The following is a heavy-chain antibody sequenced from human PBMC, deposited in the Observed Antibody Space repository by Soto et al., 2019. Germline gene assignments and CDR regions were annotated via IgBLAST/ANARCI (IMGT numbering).Heavy chain of an antibody. CDR3: ASNEGYCSGGSCLQDDY. CDR1: GGSISSSSYY. J-gene: IGHJ4*02. D-gene: IGHD2-15*01. Sequence: QLQLQESGPGLVKPSETLSLTCTVSGGSISSSSYYWGWIRQPPGKGLEWIGSIYYSGSTYYNPSLKSRVSISVDSSKDQFSRKLSSLTAAHTAVYYCASNEGYCSGGSCLQDDYWGQGTLVTVSS. CDR2: IYYSGST. V-gene: IGHV4-39*01.